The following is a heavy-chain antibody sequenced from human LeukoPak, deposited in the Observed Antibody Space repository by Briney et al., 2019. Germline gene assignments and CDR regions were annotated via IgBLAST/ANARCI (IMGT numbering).Heavy chain of an antibody. CDR1: GYTFTGYY. V-gene: IGHV1-2*02. J-gene: IGHJ4*02. D-gene: IGHD5-24*01. Sequence: ASVKVSCKASGYTFTGYYMHWVRQAPGQGLEWMGWINPNSGGTNYAQKFQGRVTMTRDTSISTAYMELSRLRSDDTAVYYCARDWMFGDGYISYYFDYWGQGTLVTVSS. CDR2: INPNSGGT. CDR3: ARDWMFGDGYISYYFDY.